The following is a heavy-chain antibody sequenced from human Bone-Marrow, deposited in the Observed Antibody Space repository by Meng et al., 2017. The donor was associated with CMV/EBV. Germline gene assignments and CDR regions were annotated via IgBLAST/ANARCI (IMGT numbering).Heavy chain of an antibody. CDR1: GGSFSGYY. D-gene: IGHD3-16*01. CDR2: INHSGST. J-gene: IGHJ5*02. Sequence: TCAVYGGSFSGYYWSWIRQPPGKGLEWIGEINHSGSTNYNPSLKSRVTISVDTSKNQFSLKLSSVTAADTAVYYCARGTSWGHWFDPWGQGTLVTVSS. V-gene: IGHV4-34*01. CDR3: ARGTSWGHWFDP.